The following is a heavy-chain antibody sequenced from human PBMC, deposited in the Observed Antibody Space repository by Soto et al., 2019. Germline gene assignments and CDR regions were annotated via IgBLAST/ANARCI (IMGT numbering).Heavy chain of an antibody. CDR2: IKSKTDGGTT. D-gene: IGHD6-6*01. V-gene: IGHV3-15*07. CDR3: STVSSSYF. J-gene: IGHJ4*02. CDR1: DFPFSDAW. Sequence: GGSLRLSCAASDFPFSDAWMNWVRQAPGKGLEWVGLIKSKTDGGTTDYAAPVKGRFSISRDDSINTLYLQMNSLKSEDTAVYYCSTVSSSYFWGQGTLVTVSS.